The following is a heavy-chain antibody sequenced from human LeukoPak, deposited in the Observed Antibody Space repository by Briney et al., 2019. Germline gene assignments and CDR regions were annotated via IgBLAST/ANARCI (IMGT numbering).Heavy chain of an antibody. CDR1: GGSISSSSYY. Sequence: PSETLSLTCTVSGGSISSSSYYWGWIRQPPGKGLEWIGSIYYSGSTYYNPSLKSRVTISVDTSKNQFSLKLSSVTAADTAVYYCARDGRWLQNKLDDYRGQGTLVTVSS. D-gene: IGHD5-24*01. J-gene: IGHJ4*02. V-gene: IGHV4-39*07. CDR2: IYYSGST. CDR3: ARDGRWLQNKLDDY.